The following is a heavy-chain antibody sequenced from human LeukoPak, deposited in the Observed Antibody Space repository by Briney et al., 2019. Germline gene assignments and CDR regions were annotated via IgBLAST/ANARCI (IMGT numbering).Heavy chain of an antibody. CDR2: IYYSGST. CDR1: GGSIGSYY. D-gene: IGHD6-6*01. J-gene: IGHJ4*02. V-gene: IGHV4-59*01. CDR3: ARANSSSSLYFDY. Sequence: SETLSLTCTVSGGSIGSYYWSWIRQPPGKGLEWIGYIYYSGSTNYNPSLKSRGTISVDTSKNQFSLKLSSVTAADTAVYYCARANSSSSLYFDYWGQGTLVTVSS.